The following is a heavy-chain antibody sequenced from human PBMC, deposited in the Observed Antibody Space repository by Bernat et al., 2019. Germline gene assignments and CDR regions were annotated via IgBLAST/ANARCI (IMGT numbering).Heavy chain of an antibody. CDR1: GFTFSSYA. D-gene: IGHD6-13*01. Sequence: VQLVESGGGVVQPGRSLRLSCAASGFTFSSYAMHWVRQAPGKGLEWVSSISSSSSYIYYADSVKGRFTISRDNAKNSLYLQMNSLRAEDTAVYYCARGRGGIAAAGRDYWGQGTLVTVSS. CDR3: ARGRGGIAAAGRDY. V-gene: IGHV3-21*01. CDR2: ISSSSSYI. J-gene: IGHJ4*02.